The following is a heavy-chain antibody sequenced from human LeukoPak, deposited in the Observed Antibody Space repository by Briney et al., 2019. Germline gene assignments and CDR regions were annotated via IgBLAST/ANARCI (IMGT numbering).Heavy chain of an antibody. Sequence: ASVKVSCKASGYTFTSYYMHWVRQAPGQGLEWMGIINPSGGSTSYAQKFQGRVTMTRDTSTSTVYMELSSLRSEDTAVYYCARDHPYARQLVHSGPLDYWGQGTLVTVSS. CDR3: ARDHPYARQLVHSGPLDY. CDR1: GYTFTSYY. V-gene: IGHV1-46*01. CDR2: INPSGGST. D-gene: IGHD6-13*01. J-gene: IGHJ4*02.